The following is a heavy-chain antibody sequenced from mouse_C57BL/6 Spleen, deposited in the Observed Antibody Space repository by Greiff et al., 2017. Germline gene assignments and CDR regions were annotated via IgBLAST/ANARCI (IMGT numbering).Heavy chain of an antibody. CDR3: ARGLTGTDFDY. CDR2: IYPGDGDT. J-gene: IGHJ2*01. CDR1: GYAFSSSW. V-gene: IGHV1-82*01. Sequence: VQLQQSGPELVKPGASVKISCKASGYAFSSSWMNWVKQRPGKGLEWIGRIYPGDGDTNYNGKFKGKATLTADKSSSTAYMQLSSLTSEDSAVYFCARGLTGTDFDYWGQGTTLTVSS. D-gene: IGHD4-1*01.